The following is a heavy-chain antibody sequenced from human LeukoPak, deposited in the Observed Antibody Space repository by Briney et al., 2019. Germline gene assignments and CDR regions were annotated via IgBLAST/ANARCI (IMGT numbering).Heavy chain of an antibody. V-gene: IGHV1-69*13. CDR3: ARTYYDYVWGSYRYLDY. CDR2: FIPIFGTA. D-gene: IGHD3-16*02. Sequence: SVKVSCKASGGTFSSYAISWVRQAPGQGLEWMGGFIPIFGTANYAQKFQGRVTITADESTSTAYMALSSLRSEDTAVYYCARTYYDYVWGSYRYLDYWGQGTLVTVSS. CDR1: GGTFSSYA. J-gene: IGHJ4*02.